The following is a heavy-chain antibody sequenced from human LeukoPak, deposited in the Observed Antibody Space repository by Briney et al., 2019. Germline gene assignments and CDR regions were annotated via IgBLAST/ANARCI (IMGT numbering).Heavy chain of an antibody. V-gene: IGHV1-46*01. CDR2: INPSGGST. CDR3: ARDQSVAPGLEYFQH. J-gene: IGHJ1*01. CDR1: GYTFTSYS. Sequence: ASVKVSCKASGYTFTSYSMHWVRQAPGQGLEWMGIINPSGGSTNYAQKFQGRVTMTRDTSTSTVYMELSSLRSEDTAVYYCARDQSVAPGLEYFQHWGQGTLVTVSS.